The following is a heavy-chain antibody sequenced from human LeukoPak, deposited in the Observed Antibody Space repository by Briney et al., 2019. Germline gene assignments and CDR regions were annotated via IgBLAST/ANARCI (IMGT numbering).Heavy chain of an antibody. D-gene: IGHD2-2*01. V-gene: IGHV2-5*01. CDR3: AHRRSTTTDKGWFDP. J-gene: IGHJ5*02. CDR1: GFTLNTYEVS. CDR2: ISGSDDK. Sequence: SGPTLVKPTQTLTLTCTFSGFTLNTYEVSVGWIRQPPGKALEWLALISGSDDKRYSPSLKSRLTITKDTSKNQVVLTMTNMDPVDTATYYCAHRRSTTTDKGWFDPWGQGTLVTVSS.